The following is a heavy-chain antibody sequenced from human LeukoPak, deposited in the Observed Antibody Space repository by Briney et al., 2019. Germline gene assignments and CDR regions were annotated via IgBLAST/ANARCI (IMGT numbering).Heavy chain of an antibody. V-gene: IGHV1-18*01. CDR1: GYTCTSYG. CDR3: ARTNWPYNWFDP. J-gene: IGHJ5*02. Sequence: GASVKVSCKTSGYTCTSYGISWVRQAPGQGLEWMGWISAYNGNTNYAQKLQGRVTMTTDTSTSTAYMELRSLRSDDTAVYYCARTNWPYNWFDPWGQGTLVTVSS. D-gene: IGHD1-1*01. CDR2: ISAYNGNT.